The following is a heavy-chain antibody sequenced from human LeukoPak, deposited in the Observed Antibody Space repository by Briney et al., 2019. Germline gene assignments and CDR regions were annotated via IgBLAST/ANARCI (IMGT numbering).Heavy chain of an antibody. D-gene: IGHD4-17*01. CDR2: IRSDNSDT. J-gene: IGHJ4*02. Sequence: GGSLRLSCAASGFTFDDYAMSWVRQAPGKGLEWLASIRSDNSDTYYADSVKGRFTISRDNSKNTLYLQMNNLRVEDTAVFYCVNGESFYGDYGFDYWGQGTLVTVSS. V-gene: IGHV3-30*02. CDR3: VNGESFYGDYGFDY. CDR1: GFTFDDYA.